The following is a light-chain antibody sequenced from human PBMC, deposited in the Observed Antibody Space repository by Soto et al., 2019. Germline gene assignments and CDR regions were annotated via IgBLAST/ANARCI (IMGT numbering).Light chain of an antibody. CDR2: GAS. Sequence: EVVLTQSPGTLSLSPGERATVSCRASQTISRNYLAWYQKKPGQAPRLLIYGASTRATGISDRFTGSGSGTKFTLTIARLEPEDFAVYYCQQYGGPVPWTFGQGTKVEV. V-gene: IGKV3-20*01. CDR3: QQYGGPVPWT. J-gene: IGKJ1*01. CDR1: QTISRNY.